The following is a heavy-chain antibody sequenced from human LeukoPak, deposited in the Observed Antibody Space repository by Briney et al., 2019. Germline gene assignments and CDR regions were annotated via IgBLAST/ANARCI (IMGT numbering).Heavy chain of an antibody. CDR3: TTDGGYSYGSAGY. Sequence: GGSLRLSCVASGFTFGKYWMSWVRQAPGKGLEWVGRIKSKTDGGTIDYAAPVKGRFTISRDDSKNTVYLQMNSLKTEDTAVYYCTTDGGYSYGSAGYWGQGTLVTVSS. CDR1: GFTFGKYW. V-gene: IGHV3-15*01. D-gene: IGHD5-18*01. J-gene: IGHJ4*02. CDR2: IKSKTDGGTI.